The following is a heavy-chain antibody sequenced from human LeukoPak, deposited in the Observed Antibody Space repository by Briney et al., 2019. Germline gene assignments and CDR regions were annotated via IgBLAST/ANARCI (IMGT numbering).Heavy chain of an antibody. V-gene: IGHV3-53*01. CDR3: ARGMVRGPFPHDY. Sequence: PGGSLRLSCAASGFTVSSNYMSWVRQAPGKGLEWVSVIYSGGSTYCADSVKGRFTISRDNSKNTLYLQMNSLRAEDTAVYYCARGMVRGPFPHDYWGQGTLVTVSS. CDR2: IYSGGST. CDR1: GFTVSSNY. D-gene: IGHD3-10*01. J-gene: IGHJ4*02.